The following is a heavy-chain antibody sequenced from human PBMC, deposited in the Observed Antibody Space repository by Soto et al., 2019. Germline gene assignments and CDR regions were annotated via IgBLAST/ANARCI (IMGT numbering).Heavy chain of an antibody. J-gene: IGHJ4*02. CDR2: IKEDGSVK. Sequence: SLRLSCATSGFTFRNYWMTWVRQAPSKGLEWVATIKEDGSVKYYADSLKGRFTISRDNAVSSLYLQVNSPRAEDTAVYYCVRARVDYWGQGTLVTVSS. CDR1: GFTFRNYW. V-gene: IGHV3-7*04. CDR3: VRARVDY.